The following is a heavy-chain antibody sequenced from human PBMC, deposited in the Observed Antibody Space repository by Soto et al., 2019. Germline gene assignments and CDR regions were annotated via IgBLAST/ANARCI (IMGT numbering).Heavy chain of an antibody. CDR2: IIPISGRT. CDR1: GGTFSSLG. Sequence: QVQLVQSGAEVKRPGSSVKVSCEASGGTFSSLGFTWVRQAPGQGLEWMGGIIPISGRTTFAPKFLGRVTITAAESTRTTQMERTALASDDTAIYYCATRGTQGRWLEFADYWGQGTLVTVSS. D-gene: IGHD5-12*01. CDR3: ATRGTQGRWLEFADY. V-gene: IGHV1-69*01. J-gene: IGHJ4*02.